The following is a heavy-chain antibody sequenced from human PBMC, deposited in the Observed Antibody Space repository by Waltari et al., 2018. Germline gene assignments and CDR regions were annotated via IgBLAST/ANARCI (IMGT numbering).Heavy chain of an antibody. V-gene: IGHV5-51*01. J-gene: IGHJ3*02. D-gene: IGHD6-19*01. Sequence: EVQLVQSGAEVKKPGESLKISCKGSGYSFTSYWIGWVRQMPGKGLEWMVITYPGDCDTRYRPSFQCQVTISADKSISTAYLQWSSLKASDTAMYYCARSLSSGWYGTYDAFDIWGQGTMVTVSS. CDR2: TYPGDCDT. CDR3: ARSLSSGWYGTYDAFDI. CDR1: GYSFTSYW.